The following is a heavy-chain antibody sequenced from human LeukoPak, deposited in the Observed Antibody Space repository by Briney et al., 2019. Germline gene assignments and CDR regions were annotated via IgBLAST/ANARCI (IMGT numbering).Heavy chain of an antibody. CDR2: IYPRDGST. V-gene: IGHV1-46*01. CDR1: GYTFTNNY. Sequence: RASVKVSCKASGYTFTNNYIHWVRQPPGQGLEWMGMIYPRDGSTSYAQKFQGRVTVTRDTSTSTVHMELSGLRSEDTAVYYCARDQEGFDYWGQGTLVTISS. J-gene: IGHJ4*02. CDR3: ARDQEGFDY.